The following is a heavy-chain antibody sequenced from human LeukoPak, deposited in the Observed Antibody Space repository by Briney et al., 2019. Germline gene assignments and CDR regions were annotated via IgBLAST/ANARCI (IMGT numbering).Heavy chain of an antibody. CDR3: AIQTYDYWYFYI. D-gene: IGHD5-12*01. J-gene: IGHJ2*01. CDR1: GGTFSSYG. Sequence: SVKVSCKVSGGTFSSYGISWVRQAPGQGLEWMGGIIPIFGSANYAQNFQGRVTITADESTSTAYMKLSSLRSEDTAVYYCAIQTYDYWYFYIWGRGTLVTVSS. CDR2: IIPIFGSA. V-gene: IGHV1-69*13.